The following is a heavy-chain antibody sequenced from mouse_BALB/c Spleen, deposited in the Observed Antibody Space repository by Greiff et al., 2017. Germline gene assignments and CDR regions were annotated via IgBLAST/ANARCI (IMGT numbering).Heavy chain of an antibody. CDR3: ASYDYDWFAY. Sequence: EVQLVESGGGLVKPGGSLKLSCAASGFTFSSYAMSWVRQTPEKRLEWVASISSGGSTYYPDSVKGRFTISRDNARNILYLQMSSLRSEDTAMYYCASYDYDWFAYWGQGTLVTVSA. CDR1: GFTFSSYA. J-gene: IGHJ3*01. V-gene: IGHV5-6-5*01. D-gene: IGHD2-4*01. CDR2: ISSGGST.